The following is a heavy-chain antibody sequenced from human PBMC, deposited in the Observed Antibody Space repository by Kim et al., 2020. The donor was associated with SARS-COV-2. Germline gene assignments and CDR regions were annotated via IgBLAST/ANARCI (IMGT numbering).Heavy chain of an antibody. CDR3: AKDSQYALRFLELYGMDV. V-gene: IGHV3-43*01. D-gene: IGHD3-3*01. Sequence: KGRFTISRDNSKNSLYLQMNSLRTEDTALYYCAKDSQYALRFLELYGMDVWGQGTTVTVSS. J-gene: IGHJ6*02.